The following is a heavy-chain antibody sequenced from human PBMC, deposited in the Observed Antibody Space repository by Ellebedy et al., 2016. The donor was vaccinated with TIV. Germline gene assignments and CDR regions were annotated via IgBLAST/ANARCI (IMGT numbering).Heavy chain of an antibody. CDR2: IYSGGST. CDR1: GFSVSSNY. D-gene: IGHD1-14*01. Sequence: GGSLRLSCAASGFSVSSNYMSWVRQAPGKGLEWVSLIYSGGSTYYADSVKGRFTISRDNSKNTLYLQMSSLRAEDTAVYFCARSGLGMTPTDDGMDVWGQGTTVTVSS. J-gene: IGHJ6*02. CDR3: ARSGLGMTPTDDGMDV. V-gene: IGHV3-53*01.